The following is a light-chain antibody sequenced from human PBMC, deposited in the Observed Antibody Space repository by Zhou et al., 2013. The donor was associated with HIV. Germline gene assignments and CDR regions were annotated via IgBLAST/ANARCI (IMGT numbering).Light chain of an antibody. J-gene: IGKJ3*01. CDR1: QGVSSS. Sequence: DIQMTQSPPSLSASVGDRVTITCRASQGVSSSLAWYQQKPGKAPKLLLSAASRLESGVPSRFRGSGSGTDYTLTVSSLQPGDFVTYYCQQYYGTSSPPTFGPGTKVDLK. CDR2: AAS. V-gene: IGKV1-NL1*01. CDR3: QQYYGTSSPPT.